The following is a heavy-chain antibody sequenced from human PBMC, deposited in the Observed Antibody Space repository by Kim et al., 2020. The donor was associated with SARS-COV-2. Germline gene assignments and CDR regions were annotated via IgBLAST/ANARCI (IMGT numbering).Heavy chain of an antibody. J-gene: IGHJ4*01. V-gene: IGHV3-30*04. CDR2: ISYDGSNK. CDR1: GFTFSSYA. Sequence: GGSLRLSCAASGFTFSSYAMHWVRQAPGKGLEWVAVISYDGSNKYYADSVKGRFTISRDNSKNTLYLQMNSLRAEDTAVYYCARDRSYYYDSSGYTLDY. D-gene: IGHD3-22*01. CDR3: ARDRSYYYDSSGYTLDY.